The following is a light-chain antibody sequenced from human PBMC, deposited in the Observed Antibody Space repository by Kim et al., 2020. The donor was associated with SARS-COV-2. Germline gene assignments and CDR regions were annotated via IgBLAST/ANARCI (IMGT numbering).Light chain of an antibody. CDR2: QAS. Sequence: DIQMTQSPSTLSAFVGDRVTITCRASQSVDGWLAWYQQKPGKAPRLLIYQASKLASGVPSRFSGSGSGTDFTLTVNNLQPHDSAVYYCKQYETYWTFGPGTRVEIK. J-gene: IGKJ1*01. CDR1: QSVDGW. V-gene: IGKV1-5*03. CDR3: KQYETYWT.